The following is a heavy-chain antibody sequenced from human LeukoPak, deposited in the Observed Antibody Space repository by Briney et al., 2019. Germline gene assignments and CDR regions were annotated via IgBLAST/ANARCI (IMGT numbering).Heavy chain of an antibody. Sequence: SETLSLNCTVSGYSISSGYYWGWIRQPPGKGLEWIANIYHSGSTYYNPSLTSRVTILVDTSKNQFSLKLSSVTAADTAVYYCARDPGYYDSSGYFDYWGQGTLVTVSS. J-gene: IGHJ4*02. D-gene: IGHD3-22*01. CDR1: GYSISSGYY. CDR2: IYHSGST. CDR3: ARDPGYYDSSGYFDY. V-gene: IGHV4-38-2*02.